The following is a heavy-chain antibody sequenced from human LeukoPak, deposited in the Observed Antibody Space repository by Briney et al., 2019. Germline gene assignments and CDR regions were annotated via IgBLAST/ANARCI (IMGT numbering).Heavy chain of an antibody. CDR3: ARAVVVSSYFDY. Sequence: GGSLRLSCAASGFTFSNYAIHWVRQTPGKGLEWVAVISYYGNIKFYADSVNGRFTISRDNSENTLYLQMNSLRAEDTAVYYCARAVVVSSYFDYWGQGTLVTVSS. CDR2: ISYYGNIK. V-gene: IGHV3-30-3*01. CDR1: GFTFSNYA. J-gene: IGHJ4*02. D-gene: IGHD2-15*01.